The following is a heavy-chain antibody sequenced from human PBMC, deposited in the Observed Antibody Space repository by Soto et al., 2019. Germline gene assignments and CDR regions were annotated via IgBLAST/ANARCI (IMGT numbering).Heavy chain of an antibody. CDR3: TTMSGSYAAYYYYYGMDV. CDR2: IKSKTDGGTT. D-gene: IGHD1-26*01. Sequence: GGSLRLSCAASGFTFSNAWMNWVRQAPGKGLEWVGRIKSKTDGGTTDYAAPVKGRFTISRDDSKNTLYLQMNSLKTEDTAVYYCTTMSGSYAAYYYYYGMDVWGQGTTVTVSS. CDR1: GFTFSNAW. V-gene: IGHV3-15*07. J-gene: IGHJ6*02.